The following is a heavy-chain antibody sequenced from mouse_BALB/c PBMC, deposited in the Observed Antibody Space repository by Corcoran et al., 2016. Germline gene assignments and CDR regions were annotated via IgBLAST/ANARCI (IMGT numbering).Heavy chain of an antibody. CDR2: ISYNGSN. CDR3: ATLYYTCVY. D-gene: IGHD1-1*01. V-gene: IGHV3-6*02. CDR1: GYSITSGYY. J-gene: IGHJ2*01. Sequence: DVQLQESGPVLVKPSQSLSLTCAVTGYSITSGYYCNWIRQFPGNKLEWMGYISYNGSNNSNPSLKNRISITRYTSKNQFFLKLNSVTTEDTATYYCATLYYTCVYWGQGTTLTVSS.